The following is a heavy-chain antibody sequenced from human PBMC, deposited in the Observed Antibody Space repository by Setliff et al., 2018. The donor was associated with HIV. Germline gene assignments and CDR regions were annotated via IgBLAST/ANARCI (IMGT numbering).Heavy chain of an antibody. CDR2: INAGNGNT. J-gene: IGHJ6*03. CDR1: GYTFTKYA. D-gene: IGHD2-2*01. Sequence: ASVKVSCKASGYTFTKYAMHWVRQAPGQRLEWMGWINAGNGNTKYSQRFQGRVTITRDTSASTAYMELSSLRSEDTAVYYCARDPEAQIVVVPAYMDVWGKGTTVTVSS. CDR3: ARDPEAQIVVVPAYMDV. V-gene: IGHV1-3*01.